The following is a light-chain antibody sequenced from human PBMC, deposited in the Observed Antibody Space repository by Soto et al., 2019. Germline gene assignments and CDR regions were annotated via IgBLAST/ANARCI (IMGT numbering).Light chain of an antibody. Sequence: QSALTQPASVSGSPGQSITISCTGTSSDVGSYNLVSWYQQHPGKAPKLMIYEGSKRPSGVSNRFSGSKSGNTASLTISGLQAEDEADSYGCSYAGSSTSYVFGTGTKVTVL. CDR2: EGS. J-gene: IGLJ1*01. V-gene: IGLV2-23*01. CDR3: CSYAGSSTSYV. CDR1: SSDVGSYNL.